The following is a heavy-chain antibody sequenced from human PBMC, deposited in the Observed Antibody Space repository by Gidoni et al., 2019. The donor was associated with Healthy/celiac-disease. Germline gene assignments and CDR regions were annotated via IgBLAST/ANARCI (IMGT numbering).Heavy chain of an antibody. J-gene: IGHJ4*02. CDR2: IKQDGSEK. V-gene: IGHV3-7*01. CDR1: GFTFSRYW. Sequence: EVQLVESGGGLVQPGGSLRLSCAASGFTFSRYWMSWVRQAPGKGLEWVANIKQDGSEKYYVDSVKGRFTISRDNAKNSLYLQMNSLRAEDTAVYYCARVGSVGWELLYTKYFDYWGQGTLVTVSS. D-gene: IGHD1-26*01. CDR3: ARVGSVGWELLYTKYFDY.